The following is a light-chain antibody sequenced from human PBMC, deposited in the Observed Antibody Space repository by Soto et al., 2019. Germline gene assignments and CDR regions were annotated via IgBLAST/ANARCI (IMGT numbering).Light chain of an antibody. CDR3: SHFCYSPPLVT. V-gene: IGKV3-20*01. CDR2: GAS. CDR1: QSVSSSY. J-gene: IGKJ2*01. Sequence: ENVLTQSPGTLSLSPGERATLSCRASQSVSSSYLAWYQQKPGQAPSPLIYGASSRANGIPNRFSGSGSGTNFPLTITRLGPQDFAIYCCSHFCYSPPLVTFGQGPKLEIK.